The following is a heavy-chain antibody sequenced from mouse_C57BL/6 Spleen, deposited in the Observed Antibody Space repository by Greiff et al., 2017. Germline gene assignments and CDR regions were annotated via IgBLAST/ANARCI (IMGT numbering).Heavy chain of an antibody. CDR2: INPSNGGT. D-gene: IGHD2-5*01. J-gene: IGHJ3*01. Sequence: QVQLQQPGTELVKPGASVKLSCKASGYTFTSYWMHWVKQRPGHGLAWIGNINPSNGGTNYNAKFKSTATLTVDKSSSTAYMQLSSLTSEDSAVYYCARRWVYSNFFAYWGQGTLVTVSA. CDR3: ARRWVYSNFFAY. CDR1: GYTFTSYW. V-gene: IGHV1-53*01.